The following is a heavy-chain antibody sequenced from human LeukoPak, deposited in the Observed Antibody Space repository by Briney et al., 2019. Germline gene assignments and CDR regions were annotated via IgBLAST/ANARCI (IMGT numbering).Heavy chain of an antibody. J-gene: IGHJ4*02. D-gene: IGHD3-16*02. CDR1: GFTFSSYG. Sequence: GGSLRLSCAESGFTFSSYGMHWVRQAPGKGLEWVAFIRYDGSNKYYADSVKGRFTISRDNSKNTLYLQMNSLRAEDTAVYYCAKDGELSDVFDYWGQGTLVTVSS. CDR2: IRYDGSNK. V-gene: IGHV3-30*02. CDR3: AKDGELSDVFDY.